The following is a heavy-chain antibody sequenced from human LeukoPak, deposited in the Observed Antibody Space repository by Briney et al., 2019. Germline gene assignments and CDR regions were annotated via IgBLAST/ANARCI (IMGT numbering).Heavy chain of an antibody. V-gene: IGHV4-31*03. D-gene: IGHD3-10*01. J-gene: IGHJ4*02. CDR1: GGSISSGGYY. CDR2: IYYSGST. CDR3: ARGSYYYGSGSRPYFDY. Sequence: PSETLSLTCTVSGGSISSGGYYWSWIRQHPGKGLEWIGYIYYSGSTYHNPSLKSRVTISVDTSKNQFSLKLSSVTAADTAVYYCARGSYYYGSGSRPYFDYWGQGTLVTVSS.